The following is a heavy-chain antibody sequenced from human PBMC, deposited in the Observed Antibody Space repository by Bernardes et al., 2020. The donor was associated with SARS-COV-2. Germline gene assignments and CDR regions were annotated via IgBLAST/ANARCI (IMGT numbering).Heavy chain of an antibody. Sequence: GGSLRLSCAASGFTFNHFAMSWVRQAPGKGLEWVSATTNTGGRTYYADSVKGRFTISRDNSKNVLFLQMNSLRVEDTAMYYCGKRRRDGYPGDWGQGTLVTVSS. J-gene: IGHJ4*02. CDR1: GFTFNHFA. D-gene: IGHD5-12*01. CDR2: TTNTGGRT. V-gene: IGHV3-23*01. CDR3: GKRRRDGYPGD.